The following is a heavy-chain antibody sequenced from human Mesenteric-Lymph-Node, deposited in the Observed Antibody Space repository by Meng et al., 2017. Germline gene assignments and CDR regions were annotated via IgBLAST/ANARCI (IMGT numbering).Heavy chain of an antibody. Sequence: GESLKISCAASGFTFSSYSMNWVRQAPGKGLEWVSAISGSGGSTYYADSVKGRFTISRDNSKNTLYLQMNSLRAEDTAVYYCAKDRGVHYDSSGYGYWGQGTLVTVSS. D-gene: IGHD3-22*01. CDR3: AKDRGVHYDSSGYGY. V-gene: IGHV3-23*01. CDR2: ISGSGGST. J-gene: IGHJ4*02. CDR1: GFTFSSYS.